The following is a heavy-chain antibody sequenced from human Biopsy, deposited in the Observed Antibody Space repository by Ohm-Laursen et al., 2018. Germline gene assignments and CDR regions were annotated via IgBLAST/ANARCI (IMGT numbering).Heavy chain of an antibody. J-gene: IGHJ4*02. CDR2: ISSGSSPI. D-gene: IGHD1/OR15-1a*01. CDR3: ARGRTGG. CDR1: GFTFSSNS. V-gene: IGHV3-48*01. Sequence: GSLRLSCTAAGFTFSSNSMNWVRKAQGKGMEWVSFISSGSSPIYYADSVKGRFTISRDDAKNSLYLQMNSLRAEDTAVYYCARGRTGGWGQGTLVTVSS.